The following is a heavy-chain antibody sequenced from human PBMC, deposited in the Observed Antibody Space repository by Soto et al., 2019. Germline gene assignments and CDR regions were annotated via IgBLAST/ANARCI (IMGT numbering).Heavy chain of an antibody. CDR3: TRDRFSGTSCYFRY. D-gene: IGHD2-2*01. Sequence: QPGGSLRLSCAASGFNLSSSAMNWVRQAPGKGLEWLSVISYDGSKKYYADSVKGRFTISRDDSKNTLYLQMHSLRADDTAVYYCTRDRFSGTSCYFRYWGQGTLVTVSS. CDR2: ISYDGSKK. CDR1: GFNLSSSA. J-gene: IGHJ4*02. V-gene: IGHV3-30-3*01.